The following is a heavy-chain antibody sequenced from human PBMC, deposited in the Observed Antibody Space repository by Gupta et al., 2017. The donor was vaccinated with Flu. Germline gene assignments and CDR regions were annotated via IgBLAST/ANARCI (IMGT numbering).Heavy chain of an antibody. CDR1: GFTFSSYW. D-gene: IGHD2-21*02. Sequence: EVQLVESGGGLVQPGGSLRLSCAASGFTFSSYWMHWVRQAPGKGLVWVSRMNSDGSSTYYADSVKGRFTISRDNAKNTLYLQMNSLRAEDTAVYYCARDSQALSSYCGGDCYLDDWGKGTLVTVSS. V-gene: IGHV3-74*01. CDR2: MNSDGSST. CDR3: ARDSQALSSYCGGDCYLDD. J-gene: IGHJ4*02.